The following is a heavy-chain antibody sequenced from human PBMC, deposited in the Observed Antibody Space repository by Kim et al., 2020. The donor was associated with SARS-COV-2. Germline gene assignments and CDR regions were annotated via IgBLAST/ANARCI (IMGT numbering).Heavy chain of an antibody. V-gene: IGHV3-30-3*01. J-gene: IGHJ6*03. CDR1: GFTFSSYA. D-gene: IGHD3-3*01. CDR3: ARDHYDFWSGYSYYYYYYMDV. Sequence: GGSLRLSCAASGFTFSSYAMHWVRQAPGKGLEWVAVISYDGSNKYYADSVKGRFTISRDNSKNTLYLQMNSLRAEDTAVYYCARDHYDFWSGYSYYYYYYMDVWGKGTTVTVSS. CDR2: ISYDGSNK.